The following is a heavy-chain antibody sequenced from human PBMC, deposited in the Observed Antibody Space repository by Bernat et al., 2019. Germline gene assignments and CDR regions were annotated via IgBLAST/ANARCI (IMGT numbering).Heavy chain of an antibody. J-gene: IGHJ4*02. CDR1: GYTLPELS. CDR3: EGEVFKCSGGSCYPEGGY. D-gene: IGHD2-15*01. V-gene: IGHV1-24*01. CDR2: CGPEDGET. Sequence: QVQLVQSGAEVKKPGASVTVSCKVSGYTLPELSMHWVRQSPGKGLEWMGGCGPEDGETIYAQKCQGRVTMNEEACTDKDYLELSRLEDEDEAVYCYEGEVFKCSGGSCYPEGGYWGQGTLVTVSS.